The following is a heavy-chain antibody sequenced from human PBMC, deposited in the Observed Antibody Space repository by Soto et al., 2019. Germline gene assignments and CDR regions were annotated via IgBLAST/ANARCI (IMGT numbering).Heavy chain of an antibody. CDR1: GFTFSSYA. D-gene: IGHD6-6*01. Sequence: GGSLRLSCAASGFTFSSYAMSWVRQAPGKGLEWVSAISGSGGSTYYADSVKGRFTITRDNSKNTLYLQMNSLRAEDTAVYYCAKDCDCSSSSYFDYWGQGTLVTVSS. CDR2: ISGSGGST. CDR3: AKDCDCSSSSYFDY. V-gene: IGHV3-23*01. J-gene: IGHJ4*02.